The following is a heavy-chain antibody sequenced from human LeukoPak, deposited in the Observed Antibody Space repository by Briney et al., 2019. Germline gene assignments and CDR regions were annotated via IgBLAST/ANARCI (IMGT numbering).Heavy chain of an antibody. J-gene: IGHJ4*02. D-gene: IGHD1-26*01. CDR3: ARDGLFLGGSYFDY. Sequence: GSSVKVSCKASGGTFSSYAISWVRQAPGQGLEWMGGIIPIFGTANYAQKFQGRVTITTDESTSTAYMELSSLRSEDTAVYYCARDGLFLGGSYFDYWGQGTLGTVSS. V-gene: IGHV1-69*05. CDR1: GGTFSSYA. CDR2: IIPIFGTA.